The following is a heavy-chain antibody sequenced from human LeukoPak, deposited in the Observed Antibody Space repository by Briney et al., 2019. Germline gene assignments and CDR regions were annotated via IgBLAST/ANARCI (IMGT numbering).Heavy chain of an antibody. CDR1: GGSISSGSYS. CDR2: IYHSGST. CDR3: ARDVRVGAPSDPFDY. J-gene: IGHJ4*02. D-gene: IGHD1-26*01. Sequence: PSETLSLTCAVSGGSISSGSYSWSWIRQPPGKGLEWIGYIYHSGSTYYNPSLKSRVTISVDRSKNQFSLKLSSVTAADTAVYYCARDVRVGAPSDPFDYWGQGTLVTVSS. V-gene: IGHV4-30-2*01.